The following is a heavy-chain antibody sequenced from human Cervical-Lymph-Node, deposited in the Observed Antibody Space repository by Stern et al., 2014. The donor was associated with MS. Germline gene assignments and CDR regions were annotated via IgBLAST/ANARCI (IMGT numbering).Heavy chain of an antibody. CDR1: GGTFNTNV. CDR2: IIPIFGTA. D-gene: IGHD6-6*01. CDR3: ARAAYSTSSYNY. J-gene: IGHJ4*02. Sequence: QVQLVQSGAEVKKPGSSVKVSCKASGGTFNTNVISWVRQAPGQGLEWMGGIIPIFGTALYAQKFQGSVTITANESQRQAYIGPSSLRSEDTAVYYCARAAYSTSSYNYWGQGTLVIVSS. V-gene: IGHV1-69*01.